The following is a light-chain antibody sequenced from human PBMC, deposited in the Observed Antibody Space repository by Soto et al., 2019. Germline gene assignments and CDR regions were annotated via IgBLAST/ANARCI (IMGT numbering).Light chain of an antibody. V-gene: IGKV3-15*01. CDR2: DTS. Sequence: EIVMTQSPSTLSVSPGEGATLSCRASQGIGRTLDWYQHKPGQTPRLLIYDTSTWSTGVPARFSGSRSGTEFTLTISDLQSEDFTAYYCQRCNSCPLTFGGGTKVDIK. CDR1: QGIGRT. CDR3: QRCNSCPLT. J-gene: IGKJ4*01.